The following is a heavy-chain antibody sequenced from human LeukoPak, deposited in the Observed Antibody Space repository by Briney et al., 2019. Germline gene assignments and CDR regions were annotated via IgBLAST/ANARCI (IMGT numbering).Heavy chain of an antibody. D-gene: IGHD2/OR15-2a*01. CDR3: AIETYSTTLDH. J-gene: IGHJ4*02. CDR1: GHSLSELS. V-gene: IGHV1-24*01. CDR2: FDPEDGKT. Sequence: ASVKVSCKVSGHSLSELSMFWVRQTPGKGLEWMGGFDPEDGKTIYAQKFQGRITMTEDTSTDTAYMELSSLRNEDTAVYYRAIETYSTTLDHWGQGTLVTVSS.